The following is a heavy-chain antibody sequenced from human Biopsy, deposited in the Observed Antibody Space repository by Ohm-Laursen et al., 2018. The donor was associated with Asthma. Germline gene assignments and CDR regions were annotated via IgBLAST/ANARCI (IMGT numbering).Heavy chain of an antibody. V-gene: IGHV1-2*06. CDR1: GYTFIGYH. J-gene: IGHJ5*02. CDR2: INPNSGGT. D-gene: IGHD7-27*01. Sequence: ASVKVSCKTSGYTFIGYHIHWVRQAPGQGLEWMGRINPNSGGTNYAQKFQGRVTMTSDTSTGTAYMELSRLRSDDTALYYCARGQKSPGDRWFDPWGQGTLVTVSS. CDR3: ARGQKSPGDRWFDP.